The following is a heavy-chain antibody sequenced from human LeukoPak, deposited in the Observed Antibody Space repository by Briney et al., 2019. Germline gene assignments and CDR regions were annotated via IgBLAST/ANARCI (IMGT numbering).Heavy chain of an antibody. CDR2: IIPIFGTA. V-gene: IGHV1-69*05. CDR1: GGTFSSYA. Sequence: VASVKVSCKASGGTFSSYAISWVRQAPGQGLEWMGGIIPIFGTANYAQKFQGRVTITTDESTSTAYMELSSLRSEDTAVYYCARGPRSYCSGGSCYWDYWGQGTLVTVSS. CDR3: ARGPRSYCSGGSCYWDY. J-gene: IGHJ4*02. D-gene: IGHD2-15*01.